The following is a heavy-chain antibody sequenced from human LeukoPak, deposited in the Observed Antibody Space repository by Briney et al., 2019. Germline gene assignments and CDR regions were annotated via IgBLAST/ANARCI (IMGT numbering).Heavy chain of an antibody. J-gene: IGHJ5*02. CDR3: ARGPTLGEAAEVSGFDP. CDR1: GFTFSSYG. CDR2: IWYDGSNK. D-gene: IGHD3-16*01. Sequence: PGGSLRLSCAASGFTFSSYGMHWVRQAPGKGLEWVAVIWYDGSNKYYADSVKGRFTISRDNSKNTLYLQMNSLRAEDTAVYYCARGPTLGEAAEVSGFDPWGQGTLVTVSS. V-gene: IGHV3-33*01.